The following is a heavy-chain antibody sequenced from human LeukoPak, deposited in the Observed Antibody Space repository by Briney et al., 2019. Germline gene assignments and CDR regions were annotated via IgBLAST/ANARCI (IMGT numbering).Heavy chain of an antibody. D-gene: IGHD6-13*01. CDR1: GYTFTGYY. J-gene: IGHJ5*02. CDR2: INPNSGAT. V-gene: IGHV1-2*06. CDR3: AKAIAAKTWLDP. Sequence: ASVKVSCKASGYTFTGYYMHWVRQAPGQGLEWMGRINPNSGATNYTQKFQGRVTMTRDTSISTAYMELSRLGSDDTAVYYCAKAIAAKTWLDPWGQGTVVTVSS.